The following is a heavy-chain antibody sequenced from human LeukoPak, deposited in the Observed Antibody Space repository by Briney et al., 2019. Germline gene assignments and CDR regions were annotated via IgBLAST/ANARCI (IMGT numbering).Heavy chain of an antibody. CDR1: GFTFSSYS. V-gene: IGHV3-48*01. D-gene: IGHD6-19*01. CDR2: ISSSSSTI. Sequence: GGSLRLSCAASGFTFSSYSMNWVRQAPGKGLEWVSYISSSSSTIYYADSVKGRFTISRDNAKNSLYLQMNSLRAEDTAVYYCARAWGSGWNYFDYWGQGTLVTVSS. CDR3: ARAWGSGWNYFDY. J-gene: IGHJ4*02.